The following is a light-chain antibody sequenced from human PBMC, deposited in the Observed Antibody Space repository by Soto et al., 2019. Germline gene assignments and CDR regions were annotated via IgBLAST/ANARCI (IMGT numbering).Light chain of an antibody. V-gene: IGLV2-14*01. Sequence: SALTQPASVSGSPGQSITISCTGTKCDVGSYNSVSWYQQYPGKAPKLIIYDVSNRPSGVSSRFSGSKSGNTASLTISGLQADDEADYYCSSYTTRSVVFGGGTKVTVL. J-gene: IGLJ2*01. CDR1: KCDVGSYNS. CDR3: SSYTTRSVV. CDR2: DVS.